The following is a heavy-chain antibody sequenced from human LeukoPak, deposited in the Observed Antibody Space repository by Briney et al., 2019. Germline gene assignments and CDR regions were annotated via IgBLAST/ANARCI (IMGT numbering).Heavy chain of an antibody. Sequence: GGSLRLSCAASGFTVSTNYMSWVRQAPGKGLELVSVTYIDSTSYADSVEGRFTISRDNSKNPLYLQMNSLRAEDTALYYCVRDQNYWGQGTLVTVSS. CDR3: VRDQNY. CDR1: GFTVSTNY. J-gene: IGHJ4*02. V-gene: IGHV3-66*01. CDR2: TYIDST.